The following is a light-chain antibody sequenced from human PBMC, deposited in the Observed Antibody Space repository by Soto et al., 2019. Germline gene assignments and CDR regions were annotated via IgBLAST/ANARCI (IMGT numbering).Light chain of an antibody. Sequence: EIGMTQSPATLSLSPGERATLYCWASQSVSSNLAWYQQKPGQAPRLLIYDASNRATGIPARFSGSGSGTDFTLTISSLEPEDFAVYYCQQRSNWPPYTFGQGTKVDIK. CDR1: QSVSSN. CDR2: DAS. CDR3: QQRSNWPPYT. J-gene: IGKJ2*01. V-gene: IGKV3-11*01.